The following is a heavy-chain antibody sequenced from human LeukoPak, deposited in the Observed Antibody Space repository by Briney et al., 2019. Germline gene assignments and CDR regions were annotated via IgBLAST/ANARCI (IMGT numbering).Heavy chain of an antibody. V-gene: IGHV3-7*03. CDR2: IKQDGSEK. CDR1: GFTFSSYW. Sequence: GGSLRLSCAASGFTFSSYWMSWVRQAPGKGLEWVANIKQDGSEKYYVDSVKGRFTISRDNSKNTLYLQMNSLRAEDMAVYYCAKDGGQGADYWGQGTLVTVSS. D-gene: IGHD3-16*01. J-gene: IGHJ4*02. CDR3: AKDGGQGADY.